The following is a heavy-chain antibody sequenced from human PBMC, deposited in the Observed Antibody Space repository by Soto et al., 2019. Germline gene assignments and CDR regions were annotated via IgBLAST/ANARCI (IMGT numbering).Heavy chain of an antibody. CDR2: IFHSGDT. Sequence: SETLSLTCTVSGGSISSGGYYWSWIRQHPGKGLEWIGIIFHSGDTSYNPSLKSRVIMAKDTSRSQFSLIVSSVTAADTAVYYCARNGYTYGMDVWGQGTTVTV. CDR1: GGSISSGGYY. CDR3: ARNGYTYGMDV. J-gene: IGHJ6*02. V-gene: IGHV4-31*02. D-gene: IGHD5-18*01.